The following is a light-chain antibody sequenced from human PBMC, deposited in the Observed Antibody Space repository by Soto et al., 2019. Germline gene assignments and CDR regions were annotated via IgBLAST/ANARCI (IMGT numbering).Light chain of an antibody. CDR2: GAS. CDR1: QSISSSD. Sequence: EIVLTQSPGTLSLSPGERATLSCRANQSISSSDLAWYQQKPGQSPRLLIYGASTRATGIPDRFSGSGSGTAFTLTISRLEPEDFAVYYCQQYGSSLYTFGQGTKLEIK. J-gene: IGKJ2*01. CDR3: QQYGSSLYT. V-gene: IGKV3-20*01.